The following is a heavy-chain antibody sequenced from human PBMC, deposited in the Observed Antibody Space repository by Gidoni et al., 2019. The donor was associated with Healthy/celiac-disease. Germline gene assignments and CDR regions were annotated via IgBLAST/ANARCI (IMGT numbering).Heavy chain of an antibody. CDR3: ASGGMLQSGENYYYGMDV. D-gene: IGHD7-27*01. V-gene: IGHV1-69*12. CDR2: IIPIFGTA. CDR1: GGTFSSYA. J-gene: IGHJ6*02. Sequence: QVQLVQSGAEVKKPGSSVKVSCKASGGTFSSYAISWVRQAPGQGLEWMGGIIPIFGTANYAQKFQGRVTITADESTSTAYMELSSLRSEDTAVYYCASGGMLQSGENYYYGMDVWGQGTTVTVSS.